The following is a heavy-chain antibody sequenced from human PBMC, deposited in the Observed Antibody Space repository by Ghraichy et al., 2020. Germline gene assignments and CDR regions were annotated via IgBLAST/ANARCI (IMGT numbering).Heavy chain of an antibody. CDR1: GYTFTNHG. V-gene: IGHV1-18*01. J-gene: IGHJ5*02. CDR3: VKFRACEYNWFDP. Sequence: ASVKVSCKASGYTFTNHGISWVRQAPGQGLEWMGWINAYNGNTNYAQKFQGRLSMTTDTSTSTAYLELRSLRSDDTALYYCVKFRACEYNWFDPWGQGTLVTVSS. CDR2: INAYNGNT.